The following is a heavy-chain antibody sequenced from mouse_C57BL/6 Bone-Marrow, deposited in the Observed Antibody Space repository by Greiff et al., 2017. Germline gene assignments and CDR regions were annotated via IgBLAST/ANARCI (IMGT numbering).Heavy chain of an antibody. V-gene: IGHV5-4*01. CDR1: GFTFSSYA. J-gene: IGHJ2*01. Sequence: EVQRVESGGGLVKPGGSLKLSCAASGFTFSSYAMSWVRQTPEKRLEWVATISDGGSYTYYPDNVKGRFTISRDNAKNNLYLQMSHLKSEDTAMYYCARVNFYYYGSKDYWGQGTTLTVSS. CDR3: ARVNFYYYGSKDY. D-gene: IGHD1-1*01. CDR2: ISDGGSYT.